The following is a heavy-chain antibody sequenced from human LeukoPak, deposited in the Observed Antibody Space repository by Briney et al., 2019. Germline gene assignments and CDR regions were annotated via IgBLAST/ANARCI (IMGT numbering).Heavy chain of an antibody. CDR2: ISSDGGST. D-gene: IGHD1-26*01. V-gene: IGHV3-64*01. Sequence: PGGSLRLSCAASGIIFSNYAMHWVRQGPGKGLECISTISSDGGSTYYANSVKGRFTISRDNSKNTLYLQMGSLRAEDMAVYYCARGRRGAKTRYLDLWGRGTRVTVSS. J-gene: IGHJ2*01. CDR3: ARGRRGAKTRYLDL. CDR1: GIIFSNYA.